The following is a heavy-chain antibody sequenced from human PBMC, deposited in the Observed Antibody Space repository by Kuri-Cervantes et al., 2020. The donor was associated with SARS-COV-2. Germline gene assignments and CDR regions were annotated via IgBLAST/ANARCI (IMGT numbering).Heavy chain of an antibody. CDR2: INHSGST. CDR1: GGSFSGYY. D-gene: IGHD1-26*01. Sequence: GSLRLSCAVYGGSFSGYYWSWIRQPPGKGLEWIGEINHSGSTNYNPSLKSRVTISVDTSKNQFSLKPSSVTAADTAVYYCARDQVGATNYWGQGTLVTVSS. J-gene: IGHJ4*02. V-gene: IGHV4-34*01. CDR3: ARDQVGATNY.